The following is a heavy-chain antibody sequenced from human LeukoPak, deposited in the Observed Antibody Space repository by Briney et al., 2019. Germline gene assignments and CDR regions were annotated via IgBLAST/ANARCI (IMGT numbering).Heavy chain of an antibody. CDR3: ARVAYRYSINDWSRTGLGAYATKYYYYMDV. CDR2: INHNGGT. CDR1: GGSFSDYS. J-gene: IGHJ6*03. Sequence: SETLSLTCAVYGGSFSDYSWTWIRQAPGQGLEWIGEINHNGGTNHNPSLVRRVIMSVDTSKNQFSLKVSSVTAADTAVYYRARVAYRYSINDWSRTGLGAYATKYYYYMDVWGKGTTVTVSS. D-gene: IGHD3-9*01. V-gene: IGHV4-34*01.